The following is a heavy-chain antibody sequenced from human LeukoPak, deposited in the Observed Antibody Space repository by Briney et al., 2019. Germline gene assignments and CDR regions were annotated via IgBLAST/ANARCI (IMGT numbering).Heavy chain of an antibody. CDR2: IYYSGST. CDR3: ARQTDIVVVPAYPLFDY. CDR1: GGSISSSSYY. V-gene: IGHV4-39*01. Sequence: SETLSLTCTVSGGSISSSSYYWGWIRQPPGKGLEWIGSIYYSGSTYYNPSLKSRVTISVDTSKNQFSLKLSSVTAADTAVYYCARQTDIVVVPAYPLFDYWGQGTLVTVSS. D-gene: IGHD2-2*01. J-gene: IGHJ4*02.